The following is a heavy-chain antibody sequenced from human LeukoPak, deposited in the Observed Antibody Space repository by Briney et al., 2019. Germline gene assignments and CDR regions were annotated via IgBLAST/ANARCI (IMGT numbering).Heavy chain of an antibody. D-gene: IGHD3-22*01. CDR3: AGVGGNSESDYYYDSSGIRAFDI. V-gene: IGHV4-30-2*01. J-gene: IGHJ3*02. Sequence: SETLSLTCAVSGGSIRSGGYSWSWIRQPPGTGLEWIGYIYHSGSTYYNPSLKSRVTISVDRSKNQFSLKLSSVTAADTAVYYCAGVGGNSESDYYYDSSGIRAFDIWGQGTMVTVSS. CDR1: GGSIRSGGYS. CDR2: IYHSGST.